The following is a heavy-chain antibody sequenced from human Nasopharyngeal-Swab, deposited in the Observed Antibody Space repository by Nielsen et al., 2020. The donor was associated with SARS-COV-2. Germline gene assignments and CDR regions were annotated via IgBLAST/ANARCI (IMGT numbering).Heavy chain of an antibody. J-gene: IGHJ4*02. V-gene: IGHV3-33*01. Sequence: WIRQPPGKGLEWVAVIWYDGSTKYYTDSVKGRFTISRDNSKNTLYLQMNSLRAEDTVVYYCARDVNDYWTGYLYWGQGALVTVSS. D-gene: IGHD3/OR15-3a*01. CDR3: ARDVNDYWTGYLY. CDR2: IWYDGSTK.